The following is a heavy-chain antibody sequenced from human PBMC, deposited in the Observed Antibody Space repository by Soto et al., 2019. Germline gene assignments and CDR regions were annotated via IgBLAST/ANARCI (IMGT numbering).Heavy chain of an antibody. Sequence: GGSLRLSCAASGFTFSTYAMSWVRQAPGKGLEWVSTISSSGGNAYYTDSVKGRFTISRDNSKNTLYLQMNSLRAEDTAIYYCAKRPTSTGFGDPFDIWGQGTMVTVSS. CDR2: ISSSGGNA. J-gene: IGHJ3*02. CDR1: GFTFSTYA. V-gene: IGHV3-23*01. D-gene: IGHD3-10*01. CDR3: AKRPTSTGFGDPFDI.